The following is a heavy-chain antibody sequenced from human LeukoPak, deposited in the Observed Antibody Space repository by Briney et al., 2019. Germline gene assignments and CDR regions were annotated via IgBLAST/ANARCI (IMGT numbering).Heavy chain of an antibody. Sequence: SETLSLTCTVSAASVTTYSWSWLRQPAGKGLEWIGRVYSSGATKYNPSLKSRVTISADTSKNQFSLKLPSVTAADTAVYYCARDHYGSGSYKAYFDYWGHGIQVTVSS. CDR1: AASVTTYS. D-gene: IGHD3-10*01. J-gene: IGHJ4*01. V-gene: IGHV4-4*07. CDR3: ARDHYGSGSYKAYFDY. CDR2: VYSSGAT.